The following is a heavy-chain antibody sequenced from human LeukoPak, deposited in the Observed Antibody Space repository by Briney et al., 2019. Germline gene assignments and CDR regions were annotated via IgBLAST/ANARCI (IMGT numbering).Heavy chain of an antibody. Sequence: GGSLRLSCAASGFTFSSYAMSWVRQAPGKGLEWVSAISGSGGSTYYADSVKGRFTISRDNAKNSLYLLMNSLRAEDTALYYCVKDMGYGSGSYYDYWGQGTLVTVSS. CDR2: ISGSGGST. CDR1: GFTFSSYA. V-gene: IGHV3-23*01. J-gene: IGHJ4*02. D-gene: IGHD3-10*01. CDR3: VKDMGYGSGSYYDY.